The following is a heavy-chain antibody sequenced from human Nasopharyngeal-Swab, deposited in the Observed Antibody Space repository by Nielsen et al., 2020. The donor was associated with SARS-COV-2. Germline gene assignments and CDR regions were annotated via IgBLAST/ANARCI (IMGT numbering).Heavy chain of an antibody. V-gene: IGHV4-34*01. D-gene: IGHD2-2*01. Sequence: SETLSLTCAVYGGSFSGYYWSWIRQPPGKGLEWIGEINHSGSTNYNPSLKSRVTISVDTSKNQFSLKLSSVTAADTAVYYCAAPSRYCSSTRCTYYYYGMDVWGQGTTVTVSS. CDR2: INHSGST. CDR3: AAPSRYCSSTRCTYYYYGMDV. CDR1: GGSFSGYY. J-gene: IGHJ6*02.